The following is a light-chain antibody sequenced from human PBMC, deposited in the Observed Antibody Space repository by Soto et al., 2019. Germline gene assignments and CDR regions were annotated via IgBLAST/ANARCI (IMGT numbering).Light chain of an antibody. J-gene: IGKJ1*01. Sequence: EIMMTQSPATLSVSPGERAALSCRASQSVSSSYLAWYQQKPGQAPRLLIYGASSRATGIPDRFSGSGSGTDFTLTISRLEPEDFAVYYCQQYGSSPTWKFGQGTKV. V-gene: IGKV3-20*01. CDR2: GAS. CDR3: QQYGSSPTWK. CDR1: QSVSSSY.